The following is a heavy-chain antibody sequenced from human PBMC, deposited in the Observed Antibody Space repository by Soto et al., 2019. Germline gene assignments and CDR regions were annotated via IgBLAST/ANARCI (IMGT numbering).Heavy chain of an antibody. CDR3: VKGRGSFLVHFGLDV. Sequence: EVQLVESGGGFVQPGRSLRLSCIASGFTFDDYAMHWVRQAPGKGLEWVSSVDWNSGSVAYADSVKGRFTVSRDNARNSLFLQMKPLRGEDTALYYCVKGRGSFLVHFGLDVWGQGTTVTVSS. CDR1: GFTFDDYA. D-gene: IGHD1-26*01. J-gene: IGHJ6*02. V-gene: IGHV3-9*01. CDR2: VDWNSGSV.